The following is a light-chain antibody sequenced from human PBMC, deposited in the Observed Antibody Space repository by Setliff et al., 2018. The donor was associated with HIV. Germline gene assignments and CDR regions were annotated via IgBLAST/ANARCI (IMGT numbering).Light chain of an antibody. Sequence: QSALTQPASVSGSPGQSINISCTGTISDVGGYNYVSWYQQHPDKAPKLMIYDVSNRPSGVSNRFSGSKSGNTASLTISGLQAEDEADYFCSSYTSSNTPVVFGGGTK. CDR3: SSYTSSNTPVV. CDR2: DVS. CDR1: ISDVGGYNY. J-gene: IGLJ2*01. V-gene: IGLV2-14*03.